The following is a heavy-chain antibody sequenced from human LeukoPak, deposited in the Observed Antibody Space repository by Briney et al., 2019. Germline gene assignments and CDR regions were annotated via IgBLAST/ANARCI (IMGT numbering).Heavy chain of an antibody. V-gene: IGHV3-23*01. CDR3: ANSGGIAARSPPSY. Sequence: PGGSLRLSCAASGFTFSSYAMSWVRQAPGKGLEWVSAISGSGGSTYYADSVKGRFTISRDNSKNTLYLQMNSLRAEDTAVYYCANSGGIAARSPPSYWGQGTLVTVSS. CDR2: ISGSGGST. CDR1: GFTFSSYA. J-gene: IGHJ4*02. D-gene: IGHD6-6*01.